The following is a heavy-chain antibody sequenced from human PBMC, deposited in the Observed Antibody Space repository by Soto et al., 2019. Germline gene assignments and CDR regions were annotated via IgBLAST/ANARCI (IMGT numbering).Heavy chain of an antibody. V-gene: IGHV3-30*18. J-gene: IGHJ4*02. Sequence: GGSLRLSCAASGFTFSSYGMHWVRQAPGKGLEWVAVISYDGSNKYYADSVKGRFTISRDNSKNTLYLQMNSLRAEDTAVYYCAKRPGLLGMDYWGQGTLVTVSS. CDR3: AKRPGLLGMDY. CDR1: GFTFSSYG. D-gene: IGHD3-10*01. CDR2: ISYDGSNK.